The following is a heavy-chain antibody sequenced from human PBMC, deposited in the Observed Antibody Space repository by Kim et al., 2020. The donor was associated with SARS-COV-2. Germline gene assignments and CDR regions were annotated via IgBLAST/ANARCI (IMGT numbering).Heavy chain of an antibody. CDR1: GFTFSSYA. CDR2: ISGSGGST. Sequence: GGSLRLSCAASGFTFSSYAMSWVRQAPGKGLEWVSAISGSGGSTYYADSVKGRFTISRDNSKNTLYLQMNSLRAEDTAVYYCAKVRGSGWSPFYFDYWGQGTLVTVSS. J-gene: IGHJ4*02. V-gene: IGHV3-23*01. D-gene: IGHD6-19*01. CDR3: AKVRGSGWSPFYFDY.